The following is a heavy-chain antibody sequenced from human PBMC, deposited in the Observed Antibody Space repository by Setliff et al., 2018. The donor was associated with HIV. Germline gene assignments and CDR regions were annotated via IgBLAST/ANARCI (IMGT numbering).Heavy chain of an antibody. CDR3: ARDSPLSHFDY. CDR1: GFTVSRFY. J-gene: IGHJ4*02. V-gene: IGHV3-53*01. Sequence: PGGSLRLSCAASGFTVSRFYMSWVRQAPGKGLEWVSVIYSDGSSYYADSVRGRFTISRDNYKNTLYLQMNSLRPEDTAVYYCARDSPLSHFDYWGQGIPVTVSS. CDR2: IYSDGSS.